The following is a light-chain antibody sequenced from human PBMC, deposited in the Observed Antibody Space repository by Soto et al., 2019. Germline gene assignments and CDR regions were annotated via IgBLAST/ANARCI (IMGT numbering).Light chain of an antibody. Sequence: QSALTQPPSASGSPGQPVTISCTGTSSDVGGYNYVSWYQQQSGKAPKLMIYEVSKRPSGVPDRFSGSKSGNTASLTVSGLQAEDEADYYCRSYAGSNTVVFGGGTKVTVL. CDR2: EVS. J-gene: IGLJ2*01. CDR1: SSDVGGYNY. CDR3: RSYAGSNTVV. V-gene: IGLV2-8*01.